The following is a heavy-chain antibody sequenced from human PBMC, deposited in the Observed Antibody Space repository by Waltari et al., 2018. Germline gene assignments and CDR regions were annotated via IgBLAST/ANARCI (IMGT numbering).Heavy chain of an antibody. CDR3: TRGRGGGGSSNNWFDP. CDR1: GGSISSYH. CDR2: IYTSGRT. Sequence: QVQLQESGPGLVKPSEPLSLTCTVSGGSISSYHWRWIRQPAGKGLEWIGHIYTSGRTNYNPSLKSRVTMSVDTSKNQFSLKLNSVTAADTAIYYCTRGRGGGGSSNNWFDPWGQGTLVIVSS. J-gene: IGHJ5*02. D-gene: IGHD1-26*01. V-gene: IGHV4-4*07.